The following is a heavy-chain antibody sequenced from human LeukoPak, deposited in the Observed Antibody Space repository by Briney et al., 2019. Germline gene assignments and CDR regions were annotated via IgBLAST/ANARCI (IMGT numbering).Heavy chain of an antibody. CDR1: GFTFNSYA. CDR2: INWNGGST. V-gene: IGHV3-20*04. Sequence: GGSLRLSCAASGFTFNSYAMSWVRQAPGKGLEWVSGINWNGGSTGYADSVKGRFTISRDNAKNSLFLQMNSLRAEDTALYYCARRGGGYSYGYSDYWGQGTLVTVSS. CDR3: ARRGGGYSYGYSDY. D-gene: IGHD5-18*01. J-gene: IGHJ4*02.